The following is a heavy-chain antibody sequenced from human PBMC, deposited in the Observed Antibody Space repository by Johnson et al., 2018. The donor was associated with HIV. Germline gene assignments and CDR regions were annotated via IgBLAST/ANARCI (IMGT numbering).Heavy chain of an antibody. J-gene: IGHJ3*02. V-gene: IGHV3-7*04. CDR3: AKGGGDPDAFDI. CDR2: IKQDGSEK. Sequence: VQLVESGGDLVKPGGSLRLSCAASGFTFSSYGMHWVRQAPGKGLEWVANIKQDGSEKYYVDSVKGRFTISRDNAKNSLYLQMNSLRAEDTAVYYCAKGGGDPDAFDIWGQGTMVTVSS. D-gene: IGHD3-10*01. CDR1: GFTFSSYG.